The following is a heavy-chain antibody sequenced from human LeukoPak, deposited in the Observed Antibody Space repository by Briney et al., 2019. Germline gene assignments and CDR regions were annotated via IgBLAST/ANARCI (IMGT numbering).Heavy chain of an antibody. CDR2: IYHSGST. J-gene: IGHJ3*02. V-gene: IGHV4-30-2*01. CDR3: ARDSDYNAFDI. Sequence: SETLSLTCAVSGGSISSGGYSWSWIRQPPGKGLEWIGYIYHSGSTYYNPFLKSRVTISVDRSKNQFSLKLSSVTAADTAVYYCARDSDYNAFDIWGQGTMVTVSS. D-gene: IGHD4-11*01. CDR1: GGSISSGGYS.